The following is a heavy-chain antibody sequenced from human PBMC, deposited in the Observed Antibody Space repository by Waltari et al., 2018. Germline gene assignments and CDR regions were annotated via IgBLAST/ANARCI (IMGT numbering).Heavy chain of an antibody. Sequence: QVQLQESGPGLVKPSQTLSLTCTVSGGSLSRGRYHWSWLRQHPGKGLEWIGYIYSSGSTYYNPSLKSRVTISVDTSKNQFSLKLSSVTAADTAVYYCARASGFSVGAFDIWGQGTMVTVSS. V-gene: IGHV4-31*03. J-gene: IGHJ3*02. CDR2: IYSSGST. CDR1: GGSLSRGRYH. D-gene: IGHD3-10*01. CDR3: ARASGFSVGAFDI.